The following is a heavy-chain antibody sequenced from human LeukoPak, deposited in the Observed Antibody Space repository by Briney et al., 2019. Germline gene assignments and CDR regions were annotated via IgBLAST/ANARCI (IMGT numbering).Heavy chain of an antibody. CDR3: AKGDYYDSSGSLDY. CDR2: ISGSGGST. CDR1: GFAFSSYA. Sequence: GGSLRLSCAASGFAFSSYAMSWVRQAPGKGLEWVSAISGSGGSTYYADSVKGRFTITRDNSKNTLYLQMNSLRAEDTAVYYCAKGDYYDSSGSLDYWGQGTLVTVSS. D-gene: IGHD3-22*01. V-gene: IGHV3-23*01. J-gene: IGHJ4*02.